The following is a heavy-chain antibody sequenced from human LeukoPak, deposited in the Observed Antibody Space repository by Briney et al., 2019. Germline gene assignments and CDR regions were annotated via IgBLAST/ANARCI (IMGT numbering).Heavy chain of an antibody. CDR2: IYPGDSDT. D-gene: IGHD3-22*01. V-gene: IGHV5-51*01. Sequence: GESLKISFKGSGYSFSTYWIGWVRQMPGKGLEWMGIIYPGDSDTRYSPSFQGQVTISADKSISTAYLQWSSLKASDTAMYYCARPHYDSSGYEFDYWGQGTLVTVSS. J-gene: IGHJ4*02. CDR3: ARPHYDSSGYEFDY. CDR1: GYSFSTYW.